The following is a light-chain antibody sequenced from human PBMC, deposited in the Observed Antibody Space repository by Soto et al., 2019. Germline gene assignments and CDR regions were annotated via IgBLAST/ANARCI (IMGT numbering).Light chain of an antibody. CDR2: EVS. CDR1: SSDVGGYNF. CDR3: SSYTSSSTHV. V-gene: IGLV2-14*01. J-gene: IGLJ1*01. Sequence: QPVLTQPASVSGSPGQSITISCTGTSSDVGGYNFVSWYQQHPGKAPKLIIYEVSNRPSGVSNRFSGSKSGNTASLTISGLQAEDEVDYYCSSYTSSSTHVFGTGTKLTVL.